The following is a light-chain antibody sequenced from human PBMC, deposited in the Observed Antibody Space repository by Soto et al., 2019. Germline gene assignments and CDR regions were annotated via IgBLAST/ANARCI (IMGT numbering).Light chain of an antibody. CDR3: QQRSNWPPLT. Sequence: EIVLTQSPATLSLSPGEGATLSCRASQSVSSYLAWYQQKPGQAPRLLIYDASNRATGIPARFSGSGSGTDFTLTISSLEPEDSAVYYCQQRSNWPPLTFGGGTKVEIK. CDR1: QSVSSY. V-gene: IGKV3-11*01. CDR2: DAS. J-gene: IGKJ4*01.